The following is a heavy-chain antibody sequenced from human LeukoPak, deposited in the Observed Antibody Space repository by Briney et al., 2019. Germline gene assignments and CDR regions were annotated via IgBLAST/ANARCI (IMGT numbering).Heavy chain of an antibody. Sequence: GGSLRLSCAASGFTFSSYEMNWVRQAPGKGLEWVSYISSSGSTIYYADSVKGRFTISRDNAKNSLYLQMNSLRAGDTAVYYCAGIYGFRFPFWFDPWGQGTLVTVSS. CDR2: ISSSGSTI. CDR3: AGIYGFRFPFWFDP. J-gene: IGHJ5*02. D-gene: IGHD3-3*01. CDR1: GFTFSSYE. V-gene: IGHV3-48*03.